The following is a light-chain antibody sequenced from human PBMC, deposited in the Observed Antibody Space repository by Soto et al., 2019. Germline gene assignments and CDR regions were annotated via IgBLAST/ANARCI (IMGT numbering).Light chain of an antibody. V-gene: IGKV1-39*01. J-gene: IGKJ2*01. CDR1: QSISSN. Sequence: DIQMTQSPSSLSASVGDRVTITCRASQSISSNLNWYQQKLGKAPKLLIYAASSLQSGFPSRFSGGGSGTDFTLTISSLQPEDFATYYCQQSYSTPYTFGQGTKLEIK. CDR2: AAS. CDR3: QQSYSTPYT.